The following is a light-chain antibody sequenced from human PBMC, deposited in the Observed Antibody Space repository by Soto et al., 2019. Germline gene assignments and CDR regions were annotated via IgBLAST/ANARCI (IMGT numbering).Light chain of an antibody. CDR1: QGIRNE. Sequence: AIHMTQSPSSLSASVGDRVSITCRASQGIRNELGWYQQKPGKAPKLLIYAASSLQSGVPSRFRGSGSGTDFTLTISSLQPEDFATYYCLQDYNYPWTFGQGTKVEIK. V-gene: IGKV1-6*01. J-gene: IGKJ1*01. CDR2: AAS. CDR3: LQDYNYPWT.